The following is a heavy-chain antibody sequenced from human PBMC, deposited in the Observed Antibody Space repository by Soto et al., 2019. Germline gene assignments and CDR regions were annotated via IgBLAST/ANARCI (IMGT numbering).Heavy chain of an antibody. D-gene: IGHD6-13*01. CDR1: GYTFTSYD. CDR2: MNPNSGNT. CDR3: ARGYSSWYGSNYYYVMDV. V-gene: IGHV1-8*01. J-gene: IGHJ6*02. Sequence: ASVKVSCKASGYTFTSYDINWVRQATGQGLEWMGWMNPNSGNTGYAQKFQGRVTMTRNTSISTAYMELSSLRSEDTAVYYCARGYSSWYGSNYYYVMDVCGQGTTVTVSS.